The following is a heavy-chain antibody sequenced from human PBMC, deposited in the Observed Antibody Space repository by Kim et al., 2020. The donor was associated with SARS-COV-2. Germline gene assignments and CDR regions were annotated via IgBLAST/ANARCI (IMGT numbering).Heavy chain of an antibody. CDR1: GYTFTNYA. J-gene: IGHJ4*02. CDR3: ASGYSIVPGEEFVY. D-gene: IGHD6-13*01. CDR2: IHTNTGIP. Sequence: ASVKVSCKAAGYTFTNYAMNWVRQAPGQGLEWMGWIHTNTGIPTYAHGFTGRFVFSLDTSASTAFLQMSSLKAEDTAVYYCASGYSIVPGEEFVYCGQGT. V-gene: IGHV7-4-1*02.